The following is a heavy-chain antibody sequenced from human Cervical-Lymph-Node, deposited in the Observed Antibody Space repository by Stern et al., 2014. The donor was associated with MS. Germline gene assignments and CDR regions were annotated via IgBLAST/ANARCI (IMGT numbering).Heavy chain of an antibody. CDR1: GYTFTSYW. J-gene: IGHJ4*02. CDR2: IFPGGSDI. Sequence: EVKLVESGPEVKRPGESLKISCKASGYTFTSYWIGWVRQMPGKGLEWIAIIFPGGSDIRYSPSFQGQVTISADKSSSTAYLQWNTLKASDTAIYYCARQRYFDYWGQGTLVTVSS. V-gene: IGHV5-51*01. CDR3: ARQRYFDY.